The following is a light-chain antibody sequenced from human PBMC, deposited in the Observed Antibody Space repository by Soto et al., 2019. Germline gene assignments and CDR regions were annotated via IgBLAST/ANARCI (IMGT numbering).Light chain of an antibody. V-gene: IGKV3-20*01. Sequence: EIVLTQSPGTLSSSLGERATLSCRASQSVSDMYLAWYQQKPGQAPRLLIYASNRATGIPDRFSGSGSGTDFTLTISRLEPEDFAVYYCQHYGTSALFGPGTKVEIK. CDR2: AS. CDR3: QHYGTSAL. J-gene: IGKJ3*01. CDR1: QSVSDMY.